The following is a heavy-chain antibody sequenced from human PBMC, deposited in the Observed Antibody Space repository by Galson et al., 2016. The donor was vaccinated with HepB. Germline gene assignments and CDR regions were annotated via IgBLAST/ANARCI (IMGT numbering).Heavy chain of an antibody. D-gene: IGHD2-21*01. V-gene: IGHV1-46*01. CDR3: ARAASEIPRVISDS. J-gene: IGHJ4*02. CDR1: GYIFTAHY. CDR2: INPSRGST. Sequence: SVKVSCKASGYIFTAHYMHWVRQAPGQGLEWMGIINPSRGSTSYTQKFHGRITMASDSSTNTVYMELSSLTYEDTAVHFCARAASEIPRVISDSWGQGSLVIVSS.